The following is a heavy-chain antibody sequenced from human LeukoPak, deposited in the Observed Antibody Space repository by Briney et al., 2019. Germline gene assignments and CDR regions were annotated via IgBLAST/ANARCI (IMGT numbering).Heavy chain of an antibody. Sequence: GGSLRLSCAASGFTFSSYGMHWVRQAPGKGLEWVAFIRYDGSNKYYADSVKGRFTISRDNSKNTLYLQMNSLRAEDTAVYYCAKVGDYDFWSGYSPRDYYYMDVWGKGTTVTVSS. CDR3: AKVGDYDFWSGYSPRDYYYMDV. V-gene: IGHV3-30*02. J-gene: IGHJ6*03. D-gene: IGHD3-3*01. CDR1: GFTFSSYG. CDR2: IRYDGSNK.